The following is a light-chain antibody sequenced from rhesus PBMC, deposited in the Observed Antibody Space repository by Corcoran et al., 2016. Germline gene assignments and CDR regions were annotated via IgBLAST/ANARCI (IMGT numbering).Light chain of an antibody. CDR1: QGISSW. CDR3: QQHNSYPRT. J-gene: IGKJ1*01. Sequence: DIQMTQSPSSLSASVGDRVTITCQASQGISSWLAWSQQKPGKAPKLLIYAASSLQSGVPSRFSGSGSGTDFTLTISSLQPEDFATYYCQQHNSYPRTFGQGTKVEIK. CDR2: AAS. V-gene: IGKV1-33*02.